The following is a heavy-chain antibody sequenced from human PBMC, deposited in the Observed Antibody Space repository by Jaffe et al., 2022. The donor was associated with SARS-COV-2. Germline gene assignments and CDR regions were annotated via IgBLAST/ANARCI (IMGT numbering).Heavy chain of an antibody. J-gene: IGHJ4*02. CDR2: ISGRGGGP. Sequence: DVQLVESGGDLVQPGGSLRLSCAASGFTFSSYAMSWVRQAPGKGLEWVSGINSISGRGGGPYYADSVKGRFTISRDNSKNTLYLQMNSLRAEDTAVYYCVNGFPSQQRGDNWGQGTLVTVSS. D-gene: IGHD6-13*01. V-gene: IGHV3-23*04. CDR1: GFTFSSYA. CDR3: VNGFPSQQRGDN.